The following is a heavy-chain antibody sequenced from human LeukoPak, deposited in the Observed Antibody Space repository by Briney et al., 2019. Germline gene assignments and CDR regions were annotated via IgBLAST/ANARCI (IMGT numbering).Heavy chain of an antibody. CDR2: INPSGGST. J-gene: IGHJ5*02. Sequence: ASVKVSRKASGYTFTSYYMHWVRQAPGQGLEWMGIINPSGGSTSYAQKFQGRVTMTRDTSTSTVYMELSSLRSEDTAVYYCARARITMVRGGYNWFDPWGQGTLVTVSS. CDR3: ARARITMVRGGYNWFDP. D-gene: IGHD3-10*01. CDR1: GYTFTSYY. V-gene: IGHV1-46*01.